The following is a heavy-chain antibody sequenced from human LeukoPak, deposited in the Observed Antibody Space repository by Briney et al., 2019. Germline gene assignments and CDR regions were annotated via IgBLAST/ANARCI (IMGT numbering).Heavy chain of an antibody. V-gene: IGHV4-59*12. Sequence: PSETLSLTCTVSGGSLSSYYWSWIRQPPGKGLEWIGYVYYSGSTNYNPSLKSRVAISIDTSKNQFSLKLSSVTAADTAVYYCARVCSGGTCLDYWGQGTLVTVSS. CDR2: VYYSGST. J-gene: IGHJ4*02. CDR3: ARVCSGGTCLDY. CDR1: GGSLSSYY. D-gene: IGHD2-15*01.